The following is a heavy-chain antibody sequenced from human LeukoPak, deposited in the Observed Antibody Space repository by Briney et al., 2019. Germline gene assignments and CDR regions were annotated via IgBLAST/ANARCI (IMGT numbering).Heavy chain of an antibody. J-gene: IGHJ4*02. Sequence: SETLSLTCTVSGRSISSSSYYWGWIRQPPWKGLEWIGSLYYSGSTYYNPSLKSRVTISVDTSKNQFSLQLSSVTAEDTAVYYCARHRKGDFPAGFDYWGQGTLVTVSS. CDR1: GRSISSSSYY. CDR2: LYYSGST. D-gene: IGHD6-19*01. V-gene: IGHV4-39*01. CDR3: ARHRKGDFPAGFDY.